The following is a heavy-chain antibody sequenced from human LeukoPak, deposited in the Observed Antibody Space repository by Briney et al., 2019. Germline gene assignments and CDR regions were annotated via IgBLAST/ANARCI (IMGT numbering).Heavy chain of an antibody. V-gene: IGHV1-69*04. CDR1: GGTFSSYA. J-gene: IGHJ5*02. CDR3: ARTVGFGELLGSPTNWFDP. CDR2: IIPILGIG. D-gene: IGHD3-10*01. Sequence: ASVKVSCKASGGTFSSYAISWVRQAPGQGLEWMGGIIPILGIGNFAQKFQGRVATSADKSTGTAYMELSSLRSEDTAVYYCARTVGFGELLGSPTNWFDPWGQGTLVTVSS.